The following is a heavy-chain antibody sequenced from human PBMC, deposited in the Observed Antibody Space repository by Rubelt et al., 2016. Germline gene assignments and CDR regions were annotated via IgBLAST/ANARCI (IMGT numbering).Heavy chain of an antibody. V-gene: IGHV4-34*01. Sequence: QVQLQQWGAGLLKPSETLSLTCAVYGGSFSGYYWSWIRQPPGKGLEWIGEINHSGSTNYNPSLNLRVTCSVDTSKNQSALKLSPVTAADTAGYYCARDLPQSSGWYVDWFDPWGQGTLVTVSS. CDR2: INHSGST. D-gene: IGHD6-19*01. J-gene: IGHJ5*02. CDR1: GGSFSGYY. CDR3: ARDLPQSSGWYVDWFDP.